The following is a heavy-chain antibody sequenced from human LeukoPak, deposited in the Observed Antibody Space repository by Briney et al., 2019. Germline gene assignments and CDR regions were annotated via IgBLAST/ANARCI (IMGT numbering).Heavy chain of an antibody. CDR2: ISGGGGST. Sequence: GGSLRLSCAASGFTFSSYAMSWVRQAPGKGLEWVSAISGGGGSTYYADSVKGRFTISRDNSESTLYMQMNSLRAEDTAAYYCAKGYDFWSGNGMDVWGQGTTVTVSS. CDR3: AKGYDFWSGNGMDV. J-gene: IGHJ6*02. CDR1: GFTFSSYA. V-gene: IGHV3-23*01. D-gene: IGHD3-3*01.